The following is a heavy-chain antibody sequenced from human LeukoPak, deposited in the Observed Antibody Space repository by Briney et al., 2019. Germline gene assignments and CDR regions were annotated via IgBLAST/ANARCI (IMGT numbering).Heavy chain of an antibody. Sequence: GGSLRLSCAASGFTFSSYGMHWVRQAPGKGLEWVAVISYDGSNKYYADSVKGRFTISRDNSKNTLYLQMNSLRAEDTAVYYCAKSLCGSTSCHADYWGQGTLVTVSS. V-gene: IGHV3-30*18. CDR2: ISYDGSNK. CDR1: GFTFSSYG. CDR3: AKSLCGSTSCHADY. J-gene: IGHJ4*02. D-gene: IGHD2-2*01.